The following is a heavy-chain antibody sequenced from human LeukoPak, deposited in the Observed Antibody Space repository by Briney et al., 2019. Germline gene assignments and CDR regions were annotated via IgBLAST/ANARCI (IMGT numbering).Heavy chain of an antibody. Sequence: GRSLRLSCAASGFTFSSYAMHWVRQAPGKGLEWVAVISYDGSNKYYADSVKGRFTISRDNSENTLYLQMNSLRAEDTAVYYCARDLRQWELTAGMDVWGQGTTVTVPS. D-gene: IGHD1-26*01. V-gene: IGHV3-30-3*01. CDR2: ISYDGSNK. J-gene: IGHJ6*02. CDR1: GFTFSSYA. CDR3: ARDLRQWELTAGMDV.